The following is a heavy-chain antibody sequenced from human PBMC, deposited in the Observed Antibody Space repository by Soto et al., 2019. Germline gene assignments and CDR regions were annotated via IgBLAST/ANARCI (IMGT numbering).Heavy chain of an antibody. Sequence: LKISCKGSGYSFTSYWISWVRQMPGKGLEWMGRIDPSDSYTNYSPSFQGHVTISADKSISTAYLQWSSLKASDTAMYYCARLAAAGPYYYGMDVWGQGTTVTVSS. CDR2: IDPSDSYT. D-gene: IGHD6-13*01. CDR1: GYSFTSYW. V-gene: IGHV5-10-1*01. CDR3: ARLAAAGPYYYGMDV. J-gene: IGHJ6*02.